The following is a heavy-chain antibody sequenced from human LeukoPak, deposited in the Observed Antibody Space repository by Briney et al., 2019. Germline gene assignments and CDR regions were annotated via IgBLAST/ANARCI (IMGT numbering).Heavy chain of an antibody. CDR2: ISYDGSNK. D-gene: IGHD5-24*01. CDR1: GFTFSSYA. CDR3: AREGREEMATIHWSDP. V-gene: IGHV3-30-3*01. Sequence: GGSLRLSCAASGFTFSSYAMHWVRQAPGKGLEWVAVISYDGSNKYYADSVKGRFTISRDNSKNTLYLQMNSLRAEDTAVYYCAREGREEMATIHWSDPWGQGTLVTVSS. J-gene: IGHJ5*02.